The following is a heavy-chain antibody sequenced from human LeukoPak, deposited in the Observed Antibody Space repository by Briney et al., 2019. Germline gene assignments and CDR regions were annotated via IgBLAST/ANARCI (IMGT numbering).Heavy chain of an antibody. Sequence: GASVKVSCRASGGTFSSYAISWVRQAPGQGLEWMGWVNPNSGNTAYAQKFQGRVTMTRDTSINTAYMELSSLRSEDTAVYYCARSLRGWYKDYWGQGTLVTVSS. CDR3: ARSLRGWYKDY. D-gene: IGHD6-19*01. J-gene: IGHJ4*02. CDR1: GGTFSSYA. V-gene: IGHV1-8*02. CDR2: VNPNSGNT.